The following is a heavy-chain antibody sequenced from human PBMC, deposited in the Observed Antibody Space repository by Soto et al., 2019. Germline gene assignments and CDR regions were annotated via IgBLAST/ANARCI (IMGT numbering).Heavy chain of an antibody. CDR1: GFTFSDAW. CDR2: IKSKTDGGTT. D-gene: IGHD1-26*01. V-gene: IGHV3-15*01. J-gene: IGHJ4*02. CDR3: TTRDVGAFDY. Sequence: PGGSLRLSCAASGFTFSDAWTSWVRQAPGKGLEWVGRIKSKTDGGTTEYAAPVKGRFTISTDDSKNTLYLQMNSLKTEDTAVYYCTTRDVGAFDYWGQGTLVTVSS.